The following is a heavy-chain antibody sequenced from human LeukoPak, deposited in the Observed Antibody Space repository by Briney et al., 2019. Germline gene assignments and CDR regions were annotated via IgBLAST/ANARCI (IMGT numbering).Heavy chain of an antibody. V-gene: IGHV1-2*02. J-gene: IGHJ3*02. CDR1: GYTFTGYY. D-gene: IGHD6-13*01. CDR3: ARGETEETGTRPDAFDI. Sequence: GASVKVSCKASGYTFTGYYLHWVRQAPGQGPEWMGWINPNSGGTKYAQKFQGRVTMTRDTSISTAYMELTRLRSDDTAVYYCARGETEETGTRPDAFDIWGQGTMVTVSS. CDR2: INPNSGGT.